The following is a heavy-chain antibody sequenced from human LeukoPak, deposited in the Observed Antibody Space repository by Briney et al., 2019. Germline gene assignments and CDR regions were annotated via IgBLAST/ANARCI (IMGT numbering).Heavy chain of an antibody. Sequence: SVKVSCKTSGGTFSSYAISWVRQAPGQGLEWMGGIIPIFGTANYAQKFQGRVTITADESTSTAYMELSSLRSEDTAVYYCARDQGYRYGYGDFDYWGQGTLVTVSS. CDR3: ARDQGYRYGYGDFDY. CDR1: GGTFSSYA. V-gene: IGHV1-69*13. D-gene: IGHD5-18*01. J-gene: IGHJ4*02. CDR2: IIPIFGTA.